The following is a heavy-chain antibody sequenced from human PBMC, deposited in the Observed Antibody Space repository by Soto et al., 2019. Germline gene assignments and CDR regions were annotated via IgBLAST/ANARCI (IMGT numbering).Heavy chain of an antibody. CDR2: ISAYNGNT. CDR1: GYTFTSYG. Sequence: ASVKVSCKASGYTFTSYGISWVRQAPGQGHEWMGWISAYNGNTNYAQKLQGRVTMTTDTSTSTAYMELRSLRSDDTAVYYCARSLVVLDNFDYWGQGTLVTVSS. J-gene: IGHJ4*02. D-gene: IGHD2-15*01. V-gene: IGHV1-18*01. CDR3: ARSLVVLDNFDY.